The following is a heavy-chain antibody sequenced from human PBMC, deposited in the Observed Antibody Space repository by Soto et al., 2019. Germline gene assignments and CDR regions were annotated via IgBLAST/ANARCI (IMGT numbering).Heavy chain of an antibody. V-gene: IGHV4-59*01. CDR2: IYYSGST. Sequence: SETLSLTCTVSGGSISSCYWSWIRQPPGKGLEWIGYIYYSGSTNYNPSLKSRVTISVDTSKNQFSLKLSSVTAADTAVYYCARVMITFGGVIVAFDYWGQGTLVTVSS. CDR3: ARVMITFGGVIVAFDY. CDR1: GGSISSCY. J-gene: IGHJ4*02. D-gene: IGHD3-16*02.